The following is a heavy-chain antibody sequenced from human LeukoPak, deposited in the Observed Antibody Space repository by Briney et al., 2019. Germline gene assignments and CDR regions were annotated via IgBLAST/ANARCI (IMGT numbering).Heavy chain of an antibody. CDR1: GFTFSGDV. CDR3: ARDLHYSVAMYT. J-gene: IGHJ4*03. CDR2: FGTDGNT. Sequence: GGSLRLSCAASGFTFSGDVVSCVRQAPGKGLEWVSGFGTDGNTHYAESVRGRFDISRDTSKTTVYLQMNSLRVEDTALYYGARDLHYSVAMYTRGQGTPVTVST. V-gene: IGHV3-23*01. D-gene: IGHD2-2*01.